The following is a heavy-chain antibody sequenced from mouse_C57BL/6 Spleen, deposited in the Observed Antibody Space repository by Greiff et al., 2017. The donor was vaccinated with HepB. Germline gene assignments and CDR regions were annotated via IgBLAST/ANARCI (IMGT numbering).Heavy chain of an antibody. CDR1: GFSLTSYG. J-gene: IGHJ3*01. V-gene: IGHV2-6*01. D-gene: IGHD2-1*01. CDR3: ASGYGNPWFAY. CDR2: IWGVGST. Sequence: VQVVESGPGLVAPSQSLSITCTVSGFSLTSYGVDWVRQSPGKGLEWLGVIWGVGSTNYNSALKSRLSISKDNSKSQVFLKMNSLQTDDTAMYYCASGYGNPWFAYWGQGTLVTVSA.